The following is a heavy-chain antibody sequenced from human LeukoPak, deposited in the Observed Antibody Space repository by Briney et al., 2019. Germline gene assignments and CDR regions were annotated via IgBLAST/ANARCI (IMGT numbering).Heavy chain of an antibody. CDR2: ISWNSGSI. Sequence: PGGSLRLACAASGFNFDDYAMHWVRQAPGKGLEWVSGISWNSGSIGYADSVKGRFTISRDNAKNSLYLQMNSLRAEDTALYYCAKDNGQWLAPYYFDYWGQGTLVTVSS. D-gene: IGHD6-19*01. J-gene: IGHJ4*02. CDR3: AKDNGQWLAPYYFDY. V-gene: IGHV3-9*01. CDR1: GFNFDDYA.